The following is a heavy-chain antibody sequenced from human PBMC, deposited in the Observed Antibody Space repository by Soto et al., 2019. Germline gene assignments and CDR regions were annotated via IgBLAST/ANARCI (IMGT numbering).Heavy chain of an antibody. J-gene: IGHJ4*02. D-gene: IGHD6-13*01. CDR1: GGSLSPYY. CDR3: ARDRRGSSWPRVDY. V-gene: IGHV4-59*01. Sequence: QVQLQESGPGLVKPSETLSLTCIVSGGSLSPYYWSWIRQSPGKGLEWVGSIYYTGTTDYNPSLKSRVTISIDTSANKVSLEMTSVTAADTAVYYCARDRRGSSWPRVDYWGQGKLVTVSS. CDR2: IYYTGTT.